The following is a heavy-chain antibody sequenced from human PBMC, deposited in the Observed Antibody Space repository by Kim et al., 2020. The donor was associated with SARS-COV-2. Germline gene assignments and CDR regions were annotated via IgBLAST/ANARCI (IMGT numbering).Heavy chain of an antibody. Sequence: SETLSLTCAVYGGSFSGYYWSWIRQPPGKGLEWIGEINHSGSTNYNPSLKSRVTISVDTSKNQFSLKLSSVTAADTAVYYCANRDTAMVSGIDYWGQGTLVTVSS. CDR3: ANRDTAMVSGIDY. CDR2: INHSGST. V-gene: IGHV4-34*01. J-gene: IGHJ4*02. CDR1: GGSFSGYY. D-gene: IGHD5-18*01.